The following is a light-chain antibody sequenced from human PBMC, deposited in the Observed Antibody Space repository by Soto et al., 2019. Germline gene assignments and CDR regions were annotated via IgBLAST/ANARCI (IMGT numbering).Light chain of an antibody. CDR1: QSLLHSNVYNY. J-gene: IGKJ2*02. CDR3: MQALQTPRT. V-gene: IGKV2-28*01. CDR2: LGS. Sequence: DIVMTQSPLSLPVTPGEPASISCRSSQSLLHSNVYNYLDWYLQKPGQSPQLLIYLGSNRSSGVPDRFSGTGTGTDFTLKISRVEAEDVGVYYCMQALQTPRTFGKGTKLEIK.